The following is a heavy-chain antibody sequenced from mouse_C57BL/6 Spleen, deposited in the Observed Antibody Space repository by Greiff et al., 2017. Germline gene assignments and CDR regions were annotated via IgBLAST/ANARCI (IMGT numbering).Heavy chain of an antibody. J-gene: IGHJ4*01. CDR1: GYTFTDYE. Sequence: VQLQQSGAELVRPGASVTLSCKASGYTFTDYEMHWVKQTPVHGLAWIGAIDPETGGTAYNQKFKGKAILTADKSSSTAYMDLRSLTSEGSAVYYCTRKNRRWGQGASVTDSS. CDR2: IDPETGGT. CDR3: TRKNRR. V-gene: IGHV1-15*01.